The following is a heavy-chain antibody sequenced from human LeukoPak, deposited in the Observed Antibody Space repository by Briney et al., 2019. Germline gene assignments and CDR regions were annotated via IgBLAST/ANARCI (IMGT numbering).Heavy chain of an antibody. D-gene: IGHD3-22*01. CDR3: ARSDSSGYLSDY. CDR1: GFTFSDHY. V-gene: IGHV3-72*01. CDR2: SRKKVKSYTT. J-gene: IGHJ4*02. Sequence: PGGSLRLSCAASGFTFSDHYMDWVRQAPGGGLEWVGRSRKKVKSYTTEYAAPEKGRFTISRDDSKISVYLQMNSLKTEDTVVYYFARSDSSGYLSDYWGQGTLVTVSS.